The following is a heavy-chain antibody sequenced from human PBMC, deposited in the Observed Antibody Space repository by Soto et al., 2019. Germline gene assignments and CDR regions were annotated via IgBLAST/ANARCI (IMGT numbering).Heavy chain of an antibody. V-gene: IGHV3-23*01. Sequence: GGSLRLSCAASGFTFSSYAMSWVRQAPGKGLEWVSAISGSGGSTYYADSVKGRFTISRDNSKNTLYLQMTSLRADDTAVYYCAKDRRAGGNYGFYSDFWGQGALVTV. J-gene: IGHJ4*02. CDR3: AKDRRAGGNYGFYSDF. CDR2: ISGSGGST. CDR1: GFTFSSYA. D-gene: IGHD1-7*01.